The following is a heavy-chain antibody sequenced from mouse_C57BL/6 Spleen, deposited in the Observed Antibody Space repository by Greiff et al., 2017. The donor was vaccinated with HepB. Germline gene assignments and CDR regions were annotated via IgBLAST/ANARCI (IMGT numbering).Heavy chain of an antibody. V-gene: IGHV1-64*01. Sequence: QVHVKQPGAELVKPGASVKLSCKASGYTFTSYWMHWVKQRPGQGLEWIGMIHPNSGSTNYNEKFKSKATLTVDKSSSTAYMQLSSLTSEDSAVYYCARVGYDYDDGFDVWGTGTTVTVSS. CDR2: IHPNSGST. J-gene: IGHJ1*03. CDR1: GYTFTSYW. CDR3: ARVGYDYDDGFDV. D-gene: IGHD2-4*01.